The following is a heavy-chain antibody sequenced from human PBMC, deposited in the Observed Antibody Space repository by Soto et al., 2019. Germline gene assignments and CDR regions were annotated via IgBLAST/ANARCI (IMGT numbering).Heavy chain of an antibody. CDR1: GGTFSSYA. CDR3: ARASGIVGAAYDY. CDR2: IIPIFGTA. V-gene: IGHV1-69*13. J-gene: IGHJ4*02. Sequence: ASVKVSCTASGGTFSSYASSWVRQAPGQGLEWMGGIIPIFGTANYAQKFQGRVTITADESTSTAYMELSSLRSEDTAVYYCARASGIVGAAYDYWGQGTLVTVSS. D-gene: IGHD1-26*01.